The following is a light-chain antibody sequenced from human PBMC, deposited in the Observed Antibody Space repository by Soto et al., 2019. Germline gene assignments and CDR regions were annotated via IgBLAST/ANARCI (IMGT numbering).Light chain of an antibody. CDR2: GAS. Sequence: EIVMTQSPATLSVSPGEKATLSCRASQSVSNNLAWFQQKPGQVPRLLIYGASNRATGVSARFSGSGSGTDFTLTISSLEPEDFAVYYCQQYNNWPPITFGQGTRLEIK. V-gene: IGKV3-15*01. CDR3: QQYNNWPPIT. CDR1: QSVSNN. J-gene: IGKJ5*01.